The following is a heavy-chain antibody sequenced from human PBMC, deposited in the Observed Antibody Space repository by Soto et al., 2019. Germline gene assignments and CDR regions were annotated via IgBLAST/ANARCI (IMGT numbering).Heavy chain of an antibody. V-gene: IGHV3-30-3*01. CDR2: ISYDGSNK. J-gene: IGHJ5*02. Sequence: PVGSLRLSCAASGFTFSSYAMHWVRQAPGKGLEWVAVISYDGSNKYYADSVKGRFTISRDNSKNTLYLQMNSLRAEDTAVYYCARGNPQWFDPWGQGTLVTVSS. CDR3: ARGNPQWFDP. CDR1: GFTFSSYA.